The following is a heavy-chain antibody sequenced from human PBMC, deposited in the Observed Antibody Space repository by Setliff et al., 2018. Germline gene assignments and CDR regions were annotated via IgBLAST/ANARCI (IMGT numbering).Heavy chain of an antibody. J-gene: IGHJ4*02. CDR3: VRAPRLEWILPTFDH. CDR1: GGTFSNSA. D-gene: IGHD3-3*01. Sequence: GASVKVSCKAFGGTFSNSAINWVRQAPGQGLEWMGGIIPIRGAADYAQNFQGRVTMTTDTSTSTAYMELRSLRNDDTAVYYCVRAPRLEWILPTFDHWGQGTPVTVSS. CDR2: IIPIRGAA. V-gene: IGHV1-69*10.